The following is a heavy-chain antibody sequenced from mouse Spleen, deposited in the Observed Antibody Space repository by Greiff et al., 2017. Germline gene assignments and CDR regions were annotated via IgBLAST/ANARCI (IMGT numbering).Heavy chain of an antibody. Sequence: VQLQQSGPELVKPGASVKISCKASGYAFSSSWMNWVKQRPGKGLEWIGRIYPGDGDTNYNGKFKGKATLTADKSSSTAYMQLSSLTSEDSAVYFCARPHYYGSSWGFAYWGQGTLVTVSA. CDR1: GYAFSSSW. V-gene: IGHV1-82*01. D-gene: IGHD1-1*01. CDR2: IYPGDGDT. CDR3: ARPHYYGSSWGFAY. J-gene: IGHJ3*01.